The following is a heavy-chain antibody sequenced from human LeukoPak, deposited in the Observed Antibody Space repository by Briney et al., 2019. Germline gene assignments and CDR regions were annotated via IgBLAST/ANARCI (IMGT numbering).Heavy chain of an antibody. CDR1: GYSISSGYY. V-gene: IGHV4-38-2*01. CDR2: IYHSGST. J-gene: IGHJ5*02. CDR3: ARLAYYDFWSGYYRSDNWFDP. D-gene: IGHD3-3*01. Sequence: KPSETLSLTCAVSGYSISSGYYWGWIRQPPGKGLEWIGSIYHSGSTYYNPSLKRRVTISVDTSKNQFSLKLSSVTAADTAVYYCARLAYYDFWSGYYRSDNWFDPWGQGTLVTVSS.